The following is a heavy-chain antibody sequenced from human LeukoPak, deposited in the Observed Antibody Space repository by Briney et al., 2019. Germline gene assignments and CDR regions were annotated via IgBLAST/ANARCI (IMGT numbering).Heavy chain of an antibody. CDR3: AKEAPYYDFWSGYRSGGMDV. CDR2: ISFDGSYK. CDR1: GFTFSGYV. Sequence: GGSLRLSCAASGFTFSGYVMHWVRQAPGKGLEWVAVISFDGSYKYYADSVKGRFTISRDNSKNTLYLQMNSLRAEDTALYYCAKEAPYYDFWSGYRSGGMDVWGQGTTVTVSS. J-gene: IGHJ6*02. V-gene: IGHV3-30*04. D-gene: IGHD3-3*01.